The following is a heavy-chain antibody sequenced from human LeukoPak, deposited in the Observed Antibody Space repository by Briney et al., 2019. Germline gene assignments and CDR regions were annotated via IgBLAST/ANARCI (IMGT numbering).Heavy chain of an antibody. J-gene: IGHJ4*02. V-gene: IGHV3-48*04. D-gene: IGHD3-3*01. CDR2: ISGSTASSK. CDR3: ARDVDFSGRYHGSLFDY. Sequence: GGSLRLSCAASGFTFSSFSMNWVRQAPGKGLEWVSYISGSTASSKYYADSVKGRFTISRDNAKNSLFLHLNSLRAEDTAVYYCARDVDFSGRYHGSLFDYWGQGTLVTVSS. CDR1: GFTFSSFS.